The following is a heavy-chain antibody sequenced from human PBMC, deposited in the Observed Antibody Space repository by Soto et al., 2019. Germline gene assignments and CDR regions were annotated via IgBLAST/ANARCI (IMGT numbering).Heavy chain of an antibody. CDR1: GYTFTSYY. D-gene: IGHD1-26*01. CDR2: INPSGGST. Sequence: QVQLVQSGAEVKKPGASVKVSCKASGYTFTSYYMHWVRQAPGQGLEWMGIINPSGGSTSYAQKFQGRVTMTRDTSTSTVYMELSSLRSEDTALYYCARGGAWEQHPGGLYYYGMDVWGQGTTVTVSS. V-gene: IGHV1-46*01. J-gene: IGHJ6*02. CDR3: ARGGAWEQHPGGLYYYGMDV.